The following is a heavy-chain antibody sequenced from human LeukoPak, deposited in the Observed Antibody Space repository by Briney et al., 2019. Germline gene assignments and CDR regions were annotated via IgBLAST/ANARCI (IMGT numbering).Heavy chain of an antibody. Sequence: PGGSLRLSCAASGFTFSSYAMSWVRQAPGKGLEWVSAISGSGGSTYYADSVKGRFTISRDNSKNTLYLQMNSLRAGDTAVYYCLPYFFYGSGRFDYWGQGTLVTVSS. CDR3: LPYFFYGSGRFDY. D-gene: IGHD3-10*01. CDR2: ISGSGGST. V-gene: IGHV3-23*01. J-gene: IGHJ4*02. CDR1: GFTFSSYA.